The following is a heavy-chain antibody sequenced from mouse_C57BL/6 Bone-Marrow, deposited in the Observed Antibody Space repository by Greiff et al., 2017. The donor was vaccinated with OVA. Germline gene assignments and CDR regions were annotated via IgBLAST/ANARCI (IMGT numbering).Heavy chain of an antibody. Sequence: EVNLVESEGGLVQPGSSMKLSCTASGFTFSDYYMAWVRQVPEKGLEWVANINYDGSSTDYLDSLKSRFIISRDNAKNILYLQMSSLKSEDTATYYCAREYYGSSLYYFDYWGQGTTLTVSS. V-gene: IGHV5-16*01. D-gene: IGHD1-1*01. CDR3: AREYYGSSLYYFDY. CDR2: INYDGSST. J-gene: IGHJ2*01. CDR1: GFTFSDYY.